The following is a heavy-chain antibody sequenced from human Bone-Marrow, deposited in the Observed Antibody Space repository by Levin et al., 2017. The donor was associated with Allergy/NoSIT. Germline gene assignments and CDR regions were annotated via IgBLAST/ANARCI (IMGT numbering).Heavy chain of an antibody. CDR1: GYTFTSYD. V-gene: IGHV1-8*01. J-gene: IGHJ6*02. CDR2: MNPNSGNT. CDR3: ARGSRRRVVINVHYYYGMDV. Sequence: ASVKVSCKASGYTFTSYDINWVRQATGQGLEWMGWMNPNSGNTGYAQKFQGRVTMTRNTSISTAYMELSSLRSEDTAVYYCARGSRRRVVINVHYYYGMDVWGQGTTVTVSS. D-gene: IGHD3-22*01.